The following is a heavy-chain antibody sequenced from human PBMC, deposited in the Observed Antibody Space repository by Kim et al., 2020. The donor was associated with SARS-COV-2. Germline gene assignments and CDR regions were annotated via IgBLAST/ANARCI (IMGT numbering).Heavy chain of an antibody. CDR3: ARDTSVWFGELLSHFDY. J-gene: IGHJ4*02. Sequence: GGSLRLSCAASGFTFNTYDMHWVRQAPGKGLEWVAVMSYDGTTKYYADSVRGRFTISRDNSKNTLYLQMNSLRPEDSAVYFCARDTSVWFGELLSHFDYWGRGTLVSVSS. CDR2: MSYDGTTK. V-gene: IGHV3-30-3*01. D-gene: IGHD3-10*01. CDR1: GFTFNTYD.